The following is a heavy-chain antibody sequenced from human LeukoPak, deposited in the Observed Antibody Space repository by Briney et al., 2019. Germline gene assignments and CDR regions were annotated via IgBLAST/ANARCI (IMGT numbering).Heavy chain of an antibody. CDR2: IRYDGSNK. V-gene: IGHV3-30*02. Sequence: GGSLRLSCAASGFTFSSYGMHWVRQAPGKGLEWVAVIRYDGSNKYYADSVKGRFTISRDNSKNTLYLQMNSLRAEDTAVYYCAKDRGYSRNEALDYWGQGILVTVSS. D-gene: IGHD5-12*01. CDR1: GFTFSSYG. CDR3: AKDRGYSRNEALDY. J-gene: IGHJ4*02.